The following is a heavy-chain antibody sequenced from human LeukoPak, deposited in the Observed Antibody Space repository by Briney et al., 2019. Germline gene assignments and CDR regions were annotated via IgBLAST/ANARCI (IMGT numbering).Heavy chain of an antibody. CDR3: ARSIDRIAVAGTFSWFDP. CDR2: IYTSGST. Sequence: SETLSLTCTVSGGSISSYYWSWIRQPAGKGLEWIGRIYTSGSTNYNPSLKSRVTMSVDTSKNQFSLKLSSVTAADTAVYYCARSIDRIAVAGTFSWFDPWGQGTPVTVSS. CDR1: GGSISSYY. V-gene: IGHV4-4*07. J-gene: IGHJ5*02. D-gene: IGHD6-19*01.